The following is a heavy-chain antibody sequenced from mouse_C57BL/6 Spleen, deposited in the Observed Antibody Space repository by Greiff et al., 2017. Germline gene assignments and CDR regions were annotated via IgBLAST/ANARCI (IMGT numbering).Heavy chain of an antibody. D-gene: IGHD2-4*01. CDR2: INPNNGDT. Sequence: EVQLQESGPELVKPGASVKMSCKASGYTFTDYNMHWVKQSHGKSLEWIGYINPNNGDTSYNQKFKGKATLTVNKSSSTAYMELRSLTSEDSAVYYCARRGDYDGFAYWGQGTLVTVSA. CDR3: ARRGDYDGFAY. V-gene: IGHV1-22*01. J-gene: IGHJ3*01. CDR1: GYTFTDYN.